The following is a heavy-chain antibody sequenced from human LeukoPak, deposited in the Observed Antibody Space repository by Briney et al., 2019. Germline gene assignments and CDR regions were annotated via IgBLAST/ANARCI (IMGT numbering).Heavy chain of an antibody. Sequence: ASVKVSCKASGGTFSSYAIIWVRLAPGQGLEWIGGIIPIFGSANYAQKFQGRVTITTDESTSTAYMELSSLRSEDTAVYYCARVAGRGYFDYWGQGTLVTVSS. CDR3: ARVAGRGYFDY. CDR1: GGTFSSYA. CDR2: IIPIFGSA. J-gene: IGHJ4*02. V-gene: IGHV1-69*05.